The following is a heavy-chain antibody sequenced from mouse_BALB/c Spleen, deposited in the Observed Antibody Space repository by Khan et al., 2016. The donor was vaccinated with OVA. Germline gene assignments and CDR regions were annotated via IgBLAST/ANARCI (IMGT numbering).Heavy chain of an antibody. D-gene: IGHD1-1*02. Sequence: QVQLKQSGAELVRPGVSVKISCKGSGYTFTDYAMHWVKQSHAKSLEWIGVISTYYDDADYNQRFQGQASMTVDRSSSPAYLELARLTPEASTIYSCARGGWFAYWGQGTLVTVSA. V-gene: IGHV1S137*01. CDR2: ISTYYDDA. CDR3: ARGGWFAY. CDR1: GYTFTDYA. J-gene: IGHJ3*01.